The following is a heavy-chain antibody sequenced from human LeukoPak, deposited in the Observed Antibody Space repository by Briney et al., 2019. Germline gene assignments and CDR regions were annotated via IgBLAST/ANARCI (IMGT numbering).Heavy chain of an antibody. Sequence: ASVKVSCKASGYTFSTNAISWVRQAPGRGLEWMGWISAYNGNTKYAQNLQGRVTMTTDTSTSTAYMELRSLRSDDTAVYYCARIILSGYYRFDYWGQGTLVTVSS. CDR1: GYTFSTNA. V-gene: IGHV1-18*01. CDR3: ARIILSGYYRFDY. J-gene: IGHJ4*02. CDR2: ISAYNGNT. D-gene: IGHD3-9*01.